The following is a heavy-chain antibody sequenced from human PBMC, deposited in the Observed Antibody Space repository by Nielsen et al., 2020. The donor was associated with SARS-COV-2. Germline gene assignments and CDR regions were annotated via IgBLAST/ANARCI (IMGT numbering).Heavy chain of an antibody. CDR1: GYTFTTYY. J-gene: IGHJ3*02. V-gene: IGHV1-46*01. CDR2: VNPTDGST. Sequence: ASVKVSCKASGYTFTTYYMQWVRQAPGQGLEWMGLVNPTDGSTIYAQKFQERVTITRDMSTNTAYMELSSLRSEDTAVYYCAARWGGVNSKGYAFDIWGQGTMVTVSS. CDR3: AARWGGVNSKGYAFDI. D-gene: IGHD1-1*01.